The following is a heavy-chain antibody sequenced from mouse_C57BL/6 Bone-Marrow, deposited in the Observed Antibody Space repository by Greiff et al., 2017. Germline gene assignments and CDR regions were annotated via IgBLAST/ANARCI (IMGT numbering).Heavy chain of an antibody. CDR1: GFSLTSYG. Sequence: VQLQQSGPGLVQPSQSLSITCTVSGFSLTSYGVHWVRQSPGQGLEWLGVIWRGGNTDYNAAFMSRLSITKDNSKSQVFFKMNSLQSDDTAIYYCAKNLYYDYDGAYWGQGTLVTVSA. CDR3: AKNLYYDYDGAY. J-gene: IGHJ3*01. CDR2: IWRGGNT. V-gene: IGHV2-5*01. D-gene: IGHD2-4*01.